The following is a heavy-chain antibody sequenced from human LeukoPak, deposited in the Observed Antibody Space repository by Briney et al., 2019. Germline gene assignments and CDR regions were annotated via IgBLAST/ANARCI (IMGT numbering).Heavy chain of an antibody. Sequence: GGSLRLFCAASGFTFSRHSMNWVRQAPGKGLEWVSSISSSSIYIYYADSVKGRFTISRDNAKNSLYLQMNNLRAEDTAVYYCARAARVNGWLFDYWGQGTVVTVSS. D-gene: IGHD6-19*01. CDR3: ARAARVNGWLFDY. CDR2: ISSSSIYI. V-gene: IGHV3-21*01. J-gene: IGHJ4*02. CDR1: GFTFSRHS.